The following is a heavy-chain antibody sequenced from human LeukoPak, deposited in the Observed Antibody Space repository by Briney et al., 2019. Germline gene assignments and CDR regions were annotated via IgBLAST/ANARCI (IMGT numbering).Heavy chain of an antibody. Sequence: PGGSLLLSCAASGFPFSSYAMHWVRQAPGKGLEWVAVISYDGSNKYYADSVKGRFTISRDNSKNTLYLQMNSLRAEDTAVYYCARDNLFDYFDYWGQGTLVTVSS. D-gene: IGHD3-3*01. CDR3: ARDNLFDYFDY. CDR1: GFPFSSYA. CDR2: ISYDGSNK. J-gene: IGHJ4*02. V-gene: IGHV3-30-3*01.